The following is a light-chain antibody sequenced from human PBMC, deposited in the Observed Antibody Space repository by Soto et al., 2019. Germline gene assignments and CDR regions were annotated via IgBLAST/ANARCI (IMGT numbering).Light chain of an antibody. CDR3: QSYDGTLTGVI. V-gene: IGLV1-40*01. CDR1: SSNIGAGYD. CDR2: NNH. J-gene: IGLJ2*01. Sequence: QSVLTQPPSVSGAPGQRVTISCTGTSSNIGAGYDIHWYQQPPGTAPKLVIYNNHNRPSGVPDRFSGSKSGTSGSLAITGLQAEDEADYFCQSYDGTLTGVIFGGGTKLTVL.